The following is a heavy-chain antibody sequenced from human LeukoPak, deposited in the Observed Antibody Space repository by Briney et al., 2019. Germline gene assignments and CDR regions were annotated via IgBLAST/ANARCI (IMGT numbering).Heavy chain of an antibody. D-gene: IGHD4-11*01. CDR1: GGSISNYY. CDR3: ARDPAHYSNWFDP. J-gene: IGHJ5*02. Sequence: SETLSLTCTVSGGSISNYYWNWIRQPAGKRLEWIGRIYTSGGTNYNPSLKSRVTMSIDTAKNQFSLKLTSVTAADTAVYYCARDPAHYSNWFDPWGQGTLVTVSS. CDR2: IYTSGGT. V-gene: IGHV4-4*07.